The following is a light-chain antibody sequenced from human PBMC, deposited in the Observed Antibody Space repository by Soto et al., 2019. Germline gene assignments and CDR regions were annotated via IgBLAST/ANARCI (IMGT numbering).Light chain of an antibody. CDR3: QQYGSSPRT. Sequence: EGVLTQSPGTLSLSPGERATLSCRASQSVSNNYLAWYQQKPGQAPRLLIYGASSRATGIPDRFAGSGSGTDFTLTISRLEPEDFAVYYCQQYGSSPRTFGQGTKVDIK. V-gene: IGKV3-20*01. CDR1: QSVSNNY. J-gene: IGKJ1*01. CDR2: GAS.